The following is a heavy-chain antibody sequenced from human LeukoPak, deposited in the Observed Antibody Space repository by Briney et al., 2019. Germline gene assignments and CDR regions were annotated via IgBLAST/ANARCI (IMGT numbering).Heavy chain of an antibody. CDR3: ARGRQWLFGLNY. D-gene: IGHD6-19*01. J-gene: IGHJ4*02. CDR1: GGSFSGYY. Sequence: PSETLSLTCAVYGGSFSGYYWSWIRQPPGKGLEWIGEINHSGSANYNPSLKRRVTISVDTSKNQFSLKLSSVTAADTAVYYCARGRQWLFGLNYWGQGTLVTVSS. V-gene: IGHV4-34*01. CDR2: INHSGSA.